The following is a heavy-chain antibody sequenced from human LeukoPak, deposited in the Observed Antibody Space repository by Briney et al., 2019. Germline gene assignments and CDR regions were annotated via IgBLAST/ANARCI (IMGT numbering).Heavy chain of an antibody. Sequence: PSETLSLTCTVSGGSISSGGYYWSWIRQPPGKGLEWIGYIYHSGSTYYNPSLKSRVTISVDRSKNQFSLKLSSVTAADTAVYYCARLTGEREVNYFDYWGQGTLVTVSS. CDR3: ARLTGEREVNYFDY. CDR1: GGSISSGGYY. CDR2: IYHSGST. J-gene: IGHJ4*02. D-gene: IGHD7-27*01. V-gene: IGHV4-30-2*01.